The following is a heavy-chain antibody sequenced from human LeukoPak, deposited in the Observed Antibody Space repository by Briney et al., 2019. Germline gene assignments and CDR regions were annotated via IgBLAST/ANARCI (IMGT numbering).Heavy chain of an antibody. J-gene: IGHJ4*02. CDR1: GGSITSVNL. CDR3: AGLVGRYSNGMYYYFDY. V-gene: IGHV4-4*02. CDR2: MYLSGTT. D-gene: IGHD1-26*01. Sequence: SETLSLTCAVFGGSITSVNLWAWVRQPPGKGLEWVGEMYLSGTTTCNPSLRGRATISLDRSKNQVSLRLNSVTAADTALYYCAGLVGRYSNGMYYYFDYWGQGILVTVSS.